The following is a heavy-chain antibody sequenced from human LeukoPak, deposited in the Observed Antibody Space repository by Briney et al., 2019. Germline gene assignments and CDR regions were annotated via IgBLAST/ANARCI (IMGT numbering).Heavy chain of an antibody. Sequence: GGSLRLSCAASGFTFSNAWMSWVRQAPGKGLEWVGRIKSKTDGGTTDYAAPVKGRFTISRDDSKNTLYLQMNSLKTEDTAVYYCTTDLNSSGWYVGYWGQGTLVTVSS. CDR3: TTDLNSSGWYVGY. D-gene: IGHD6-19*01. CDR1: GFTFSNAW. CDR2: IKSKTDGGTT. V-gene: IGHV3-15*01. J-gene: IGHJ4*02.